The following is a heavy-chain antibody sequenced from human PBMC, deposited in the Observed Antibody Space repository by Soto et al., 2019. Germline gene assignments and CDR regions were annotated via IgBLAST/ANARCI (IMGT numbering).Heavy chain of an antibody. V-gene: IGHV3-30*18. CDR1: GFTFSSYG. CDR3: AKDRIQLWPLYYYYYGMDV. Sequence: PGGSMRLSCAASGFTFSSYGMHWVRQAPGKGLEWVAVISYDGSNKYYADSVKGRFTISRDNSKNTLYLQMNSLRAEDTAVYYCAKDRIQLWPLYYYYYGMDVWGQGTTVTVSS. D-gene: IGHD5-18*01. CDR2: ISYDGSNK. J-gene: IGHJ6*02.